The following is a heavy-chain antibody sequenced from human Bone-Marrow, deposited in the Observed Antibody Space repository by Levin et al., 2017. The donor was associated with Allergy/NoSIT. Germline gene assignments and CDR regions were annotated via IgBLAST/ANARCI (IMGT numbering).Heavy chain of an antibody. Sequence: PGGSLRLSCSVSGGSISGSSWYGGWIRQPPGKGLEWIGSIYYNGDRYYNPSLRSRVTISVDTSKNQFSLNLNSVTAADTAVYYCAKHHIAVAGFDYWGQGSLVTVSS. CDR1: GGSISGSSWY. CDR2: IYYNGDR. V-gene: IGHV4-39*01. D-gene: IGHD6-19*01. CDR3: AKHHIAVAGFDY. J-gene: IGHJ4*02.